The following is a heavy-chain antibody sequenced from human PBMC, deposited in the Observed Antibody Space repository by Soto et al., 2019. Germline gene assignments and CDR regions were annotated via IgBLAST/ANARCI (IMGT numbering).Heavy chain of an antibody. CDR2: IFYRGTT. J-gene: IGHJ4*02. D-gene: IGHD2-15*01. Sequence: PSETLSLTCTVSGDSIRRGAYWGWIRQPPGKGLEWIGYIFYRGTTFYNPSLRSRVTISQDTSKNQFSLNLSAVTAADTAIYFCAGIVVEEAAQFDHWGQGTLVTVSS. V-gene: IGHV4-31*03. CDR1: GDSIRRGAY. CDR3: AGIVVEEAAQFDH.